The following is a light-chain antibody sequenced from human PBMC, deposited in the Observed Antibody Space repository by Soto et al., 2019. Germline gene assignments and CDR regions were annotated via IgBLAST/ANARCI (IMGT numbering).Light chain of an antibody. Sequence: DIQMTQSLSTLSASVGDRVTITCRASQSISSWLAWYQQKPGKAPKLLIYKASSLESGVPSRFSGSGSGTEFTLTISSLQPDDFATYYCQQYNNYWTFGQGTKVEIK. CDR3: QQYNNYWT. CDR1: QSISSW. CDR2: KAS. J-gene: IGKJ1*01. V-gene: IGKV1-5*03.